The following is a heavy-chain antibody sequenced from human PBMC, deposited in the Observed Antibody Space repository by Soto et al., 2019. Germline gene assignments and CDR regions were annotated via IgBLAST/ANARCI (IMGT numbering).Heavy chain of an antibody. J-gene: IGHJ4*02. CDR2: ISDDGSRA. Sequence: EVQLVESGGDLVQPGGSLRLSCTASGFTFSMYWMHWVRQVPGKGPEWVSRISDDGSRADYADSVKGRFTISRDNAKNTLYLEMHVLRADDTAVHYCTRGPRPSSVGTGAFWGQGTPVTVSS. V-gene: IGHV3-74*01. CDR3: TRGPRPSSVGTGAF. D-gene: IGHD3-10*01. CDR1: GFTFSMYW.